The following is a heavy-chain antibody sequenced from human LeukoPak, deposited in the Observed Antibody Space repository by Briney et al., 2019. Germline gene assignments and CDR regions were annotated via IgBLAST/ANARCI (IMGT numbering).Heavy chain of an antibody. V-gene: IGHV4-39*07. CDR3: ARFEWLRVDY. Sequence: SETLSLTCTVSGGSISSSSYYWGWIRQPSGKGLEWIGSIYYSGSTYYNPSLKSRVTISVDTSKNQFSLKLSSVTAADTAVYYCARFEWLRVDYWGQGTLVTVSS. J-gene: IGHJ4*02. D-gene: IGHD5-12*01. CDR2: IYYSGST. CDR1: GGSISSSSYY.